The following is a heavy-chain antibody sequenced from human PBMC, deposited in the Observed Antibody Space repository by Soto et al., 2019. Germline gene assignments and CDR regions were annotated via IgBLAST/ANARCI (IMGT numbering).Heavy chain of an antibody. Sequence: GGSLGLSCAASGFTFSSYGMHWVRQAPGKGLEWVAVISYDGSNKYYADSVKGRFTISRDNSKNTLYLQMNSLRAEDTAVYYCAKPLRGYYDSSGYHSEWYFDLWGRGTLVTVSS. CDR1: GFTFSSYG. CDR2: ISYDGSNK. J-gene: IGHJ2*01. V-gene: IGHV3-30*18. CDR3: AKPLRGYYDSSGYHSEWYFDL. D-gene: IGHD3-22*01.